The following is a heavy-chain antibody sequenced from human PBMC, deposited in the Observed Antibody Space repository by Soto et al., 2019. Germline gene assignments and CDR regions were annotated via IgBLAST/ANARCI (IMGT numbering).Heavy chain of an antibody. V-gene: IGHV4-59*01. CDR3: ARTYYYGSGSYWSLDP. D-gene: IGHD3-10*01. CDR2: IYYSGST. CDR1: GGSISNYY. J-gene: IGHJ5*02. Sequence: SETLSLTCTVSGGSISNYYCSWIRQPPGKGLEWIGYIYYSGSTNYNPSLKSRVTISVDTSKNQFSLKLSSVTAADTAMYYCARTYYYGSGSYWSLDPWGQGTLVTVSS.